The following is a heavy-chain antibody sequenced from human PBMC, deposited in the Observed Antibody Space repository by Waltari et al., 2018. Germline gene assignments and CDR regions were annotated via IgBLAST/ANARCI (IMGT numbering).Heavy chain of an antibody. CDR3: ARKVTGYDSSGVHFDY. CDR1: GGTFSSYA. J-gene: IGHJ4*02. Sequence: QVQLVQSGAEVKKPGSSVKVSCKASGGTFSSYAISWVRQAPGQGLEWMGRIIPIFGTANYAQKFQGRVTITADKSTSTAYMELSSLRSEDTAVYYCARKVTGYDSSGVHFDYWGQGTLVTVSS. V-gene: IGHV1-69*08. D-gene: IGHD3-22*01. CDR2: IIPIFGTA.